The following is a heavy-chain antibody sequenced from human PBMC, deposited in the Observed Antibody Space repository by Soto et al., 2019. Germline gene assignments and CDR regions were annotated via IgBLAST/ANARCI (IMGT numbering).Heavy chain of an antibody. D-gene: IGHD3-10*01. CDR2: INPSGGST. J-gene: IGHJ6*02. Sequence: ASVKVFCKASGYTFTSYYMHWVRQAPGQGLEWMGIINPSGGSTSYAQKFQGRVTMTRDTSTSTVYMELSSLRSEDTAVYYCARASAMVRGVITYYYYGMDVWGQGTTVTVSS. CDR1: GYTFTSYY. V-gene: IGHV1-46*01. CDR3: ARASAMVRGVITYYYYGMDV.